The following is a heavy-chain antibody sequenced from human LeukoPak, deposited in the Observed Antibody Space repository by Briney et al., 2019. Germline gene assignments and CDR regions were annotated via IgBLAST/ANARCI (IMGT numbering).Heavy chain of an antibody. Sequence: GGSLRLSCAASGFTFSSYGMHWVRQAPGKGLEWVAFIRYDGSNKYYADSVKGRFTTSRDNSKNTLYLQMNSLRAEDTAVYYCAKELYYDFWSGYYTTGFDYWGQGTLVTVSS. CDR3: AKELYYDFWSGYYTTGFDY. D-gene: IGHD3-3*01. CDR2: IRYDGSNK. V-gene: IGHV3-30*02. CDR1: GFTFSSYG. J-gene: IGHJ4*02.